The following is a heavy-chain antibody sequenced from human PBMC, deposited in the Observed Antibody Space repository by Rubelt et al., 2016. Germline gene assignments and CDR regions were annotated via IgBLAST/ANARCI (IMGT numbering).Heavy chain of an antibody. CDR2: IKKDGSEK. Sequence: EVQLVESGGGLVQPGGSLRLSCAASGFIFSNYYMTWIRQAPGQGLEWVANIKKDGSEKYYVDSVKGRFSIPRDNAKNSLYLQMNCLRAEDMAVYYCATGGGYASGFDYWGQGTLVTVSS. J-gene: IGHJ4*02. CDR3: ATGGGYASGFDY. V-gene: IGHV3-7*01. CDR1: GFIFSNYY. D-gene: IGHD3-16*01.